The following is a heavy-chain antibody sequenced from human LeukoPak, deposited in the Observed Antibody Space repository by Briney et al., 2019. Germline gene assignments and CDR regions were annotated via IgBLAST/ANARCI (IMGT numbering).Heavy chain of an antibody. CDR1: GGSISSGGHY. J-gene: IGHJ4*02. CDR2: INYSGST. D-gene: IGHD4-17*01. CDR3: ARDDYGDYFDY. Sequence: SETLSLTCTVSGGSISSGGHYWSWIRQHPGKGLEWIGYINYSGSTYYNPSLKSRISISVGTSQNQFSLKLSSVTAADTAVYYCARDDYGDYFDYWGQGTLVTVSS. V-gene: IGHV4-31*03.